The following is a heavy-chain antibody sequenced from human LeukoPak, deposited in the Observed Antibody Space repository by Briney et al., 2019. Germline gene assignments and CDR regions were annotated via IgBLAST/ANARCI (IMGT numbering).Heavy chain of an antibody. CDR3: ARNASDSGTSYFDY. J-gene: IGHJ4*02. CDR2: IYYSGST. CDR1: GGSISSGTYY. V-gene: IGHV4-39*01. D-gene: IGHD1-26*01. Sequence: SETLSLTCTVSGGSISSGTYYWGWVRQPPGKGLEWVGSIYYSGSTSYNPSLKSRVTISVDTSKNQFSLKLDSVTAADTAVYYCARNASDSGTSYFDYWGQGTLVTVSS.